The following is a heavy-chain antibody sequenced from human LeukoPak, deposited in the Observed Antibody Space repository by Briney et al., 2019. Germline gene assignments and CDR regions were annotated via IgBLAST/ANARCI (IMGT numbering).Heavy chain of an antibody. CDR1: GYSFTNYW. Sequence: GESLQISCQGSGYSFTNYWIAWGRQNPGKGLEWMGIMHPGESEINYSPSFEGQVTISADTSISTAYLEWYSLKASDSAIYYCAKTIASLGSGARYFDPWGQGTMITVSS. D-gene: IGHD5/OR15-5a*01. CDR2: MHPGESEI. J-gene: IGHJ5*02. V-gene: IGHV5-51*01. CDR3: AKTIASLGSGARYFDP.